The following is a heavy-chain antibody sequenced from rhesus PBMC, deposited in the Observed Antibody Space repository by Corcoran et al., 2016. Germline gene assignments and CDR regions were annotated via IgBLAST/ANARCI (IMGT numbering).Heavy chain of an antibody. J-gene: IGHJ4*01. CDR1: GFTFRSYW. V-gene: IGHV3S42*01. D-gene: IGHD1-1*01. CDR3: AKDRGGYSWNSYYFDY. CDR2: INSGGGST. Sequence: EVQLVESGGGLAKPGGSLRLSCAASGFTFRSYWMNWVRQSTGKGLEGISAINSGGGSTYYADSVKGRFTISRDNSKNTLSLQMNSLRAEDTAVYYCAKDRGGYSWNSYYFDYWGQGVLVTVSS.